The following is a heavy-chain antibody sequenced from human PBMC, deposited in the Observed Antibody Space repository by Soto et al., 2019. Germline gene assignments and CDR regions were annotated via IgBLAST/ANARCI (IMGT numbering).Heavy chain of an antibody. CDR2: MNPNSGNT. CDR1: EYTFTSYD. CDR3: ARGLLQYDYIWGSYRLSRGYYYYYMDV. J-gene: IGHJ6*03. D-gene: IGHD3-16*02. V-gene: IGHV1-8*01. Sequence: GASVKVSCKASEYTFTSYDINWVRQATGQGLEWMGWMNPNSGNTGYAQKFQGRVTMTRNTSISTAYMELSSLRSEDTAVYYCARGLLQYDYIWGSYRLSRGYYYYYMDVWGKGTTVTVSS.